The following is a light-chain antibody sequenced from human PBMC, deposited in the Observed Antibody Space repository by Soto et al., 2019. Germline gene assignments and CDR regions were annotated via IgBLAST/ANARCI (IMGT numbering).Light chain of an antibody. J-gene: IGKJ4*01. V-gene: IGKV1-12*01. CDR1: HRINDW. Sequence: DIQMTQSPTSVSASVGDRVTITCRASHRINDWLAWYQQKEGEAPKLLIYSATSLHSGVPSRFSGSGSGTDFTLTISSLEPEDFATYYCQQANSFPLTFGSGTKVEI. CDR3: QQANSFPLT. CDR2: SAT.